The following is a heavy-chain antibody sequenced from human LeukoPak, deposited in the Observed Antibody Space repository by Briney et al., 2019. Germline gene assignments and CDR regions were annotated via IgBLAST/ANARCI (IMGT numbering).Heavy chain of an antibody. Sequence: PGGSLRLSCAAPGFDFNIYSMNWVRQAPGKGLEWVASISSRSLYIYYPDSLRGRFTIYRDNAEKSLYLQMNDLRAEDTAVYYCSRDLDCTVTACYGGDDGFDIWGQGTMVTVSS. D-gene: IGHD2-8*02. CDR1: GFDFNIYS. J-gene: IGHJ3*02. CDR3: SRDLDCTVTACYGGDDGFDI. V-gene: IGHV3-21*01. CDR2: ISSRSLYI.